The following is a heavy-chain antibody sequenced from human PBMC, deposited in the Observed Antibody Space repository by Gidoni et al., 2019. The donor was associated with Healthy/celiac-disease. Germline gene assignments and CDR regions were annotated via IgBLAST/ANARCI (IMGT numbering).Heavy chain of an antibody. J-gene: IGHJ4*02. CDR2: ISGSGGST. D-gene: IGHD3-22*01. V-gene: IGHV3-23*01. CDR1: GFTFSSYA. Sequence: EVQLLESGGGLVQPGGSLRLSCAASGFTFSSYAMSWVRQAPGKGLEWVSAISGSGGSTYYADSVKGRFTISRDNSKNTLYLQMNSLRAEYTAVYYCAKERVTMIVVVSEFDYWGQGTLVTVSS. CDR3: AKERVTMIVVVSEFDY.